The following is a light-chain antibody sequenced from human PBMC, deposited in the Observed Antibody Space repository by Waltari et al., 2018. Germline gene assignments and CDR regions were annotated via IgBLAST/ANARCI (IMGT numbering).Light chain of an antibody. CDR2: GAS. CDR3: QQYGTSPPWT. CDR1: QSVSSSY. V-gene: IGKV3-20*01. Sequence: EIVLTQSPGTLSLSPGERATLSCRASQSVSSSYLAWYQQKPGQAPRLLIYGASSTATGIPDRFSGSGSGTDFTLTISRLEPEDSAVYYCQQYGTSPPWTFGQGTKVEIK. J-gene: IGKJ1*01.